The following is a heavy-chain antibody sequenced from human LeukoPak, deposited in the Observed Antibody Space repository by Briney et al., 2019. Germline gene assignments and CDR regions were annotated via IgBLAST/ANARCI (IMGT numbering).Heavy chain of an antibody. CDR1: GFTFSSYW. CDR2: IKQDGSEK. V-gene: IGHV3-7*01. J-gene: IGHJ4*02. CDR3: ARDCSGGSCYSDYFDY. Sequence: GGSLRLSCAASGFTFSSYWMSWVRQAPGKGLEWVANIKQDGSEKYYVDSVKGRFTISRDNAKNSLYLQMNSLRAEDTAVYYCARDCSGGSCYSDYFDYWGQGTLVIVSS. D-gene: IGHD2-15*01.